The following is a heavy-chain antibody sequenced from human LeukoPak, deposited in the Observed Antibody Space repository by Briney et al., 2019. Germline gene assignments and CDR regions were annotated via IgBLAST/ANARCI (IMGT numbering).Heavy chain of an antibody. Sequence: GESLRISCKGSGYSFTSYWISWVRQMPGKGLEWMGRIDPSDSYTNYSPSFQGHVTISADKSISTAYLQWSSLKASDTAMYYCARRNYGSGSYTHYYYYGMDVWGQGTTVTVSS. D-gene: IGHD3-10*01. CDR1: GYSFTSYW. V-gene: IGHV5-10-1*01. CDR3: ARRNYGSGSYTHYYYYGMDV. CDR2: IDPSDSYT. J-gene: IGHJ6*02.